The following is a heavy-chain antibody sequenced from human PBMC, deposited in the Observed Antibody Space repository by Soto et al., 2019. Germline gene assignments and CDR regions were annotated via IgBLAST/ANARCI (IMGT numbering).Heavy chain of an antibody. V-gene: IGHV3-73*01. CDR2: IRGKANSYAT. CDR1: GFTFSGSA. J-gene: IGHJ6*02. Sequence: PGGSLRLSCAASGFTFSGSAMHWVRQASGKGLEWVGRIRGKANSYATAYAASVKGRFTISRDDSKNTAYLQMNSLKTEDTAVYYCTRHYYDFWSGYYTPDYYYGMDVWGQGTTVTVSS. D-gene: IGHD3-3*01. CDR3: TRHYYDFWSGYYTPDYYYGMDV.